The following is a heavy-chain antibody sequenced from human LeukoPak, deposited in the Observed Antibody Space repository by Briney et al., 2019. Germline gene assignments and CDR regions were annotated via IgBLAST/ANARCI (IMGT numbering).Heavy chain of an antibody. CDR2: ITGSSSTI. CDR1: GISFSNYS. J-gene: IGHJ4*02. D-gene: IGHD5/OR15-5a*01. V-gene: IGHV3-48*01. Sequence: GGSLRLSCAASGISFSNYSMNWVRQAPGKGLEWVSYITGSSSTIYYADSVKGRFTISRDNAKNSLYLQMDSLRTDDTAVYYCARSVGYFDYWGQGSLVTVSS. CDR3: ARSVGYFDY.